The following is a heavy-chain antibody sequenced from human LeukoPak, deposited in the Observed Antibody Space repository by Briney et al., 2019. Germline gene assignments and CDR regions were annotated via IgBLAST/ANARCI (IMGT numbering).Heavy chain of an antibody. J-gene: IGHJ3*02. Sequence: SETLSLTCTVSGGSISSSSYSWGWIRQPPGKGLERIGSIYYSGSTYYNPSLKRRVTISVNTTKNQFSLKLSSVTAADTAVYYCARPRPLYYDGSGSSDAFDIWDQGTMVTVSS. CDR3: ARPRPLYYDGSGSSDAFDI. D-gene: IGHD3-10*01. CDR2: IYYSGST. CDR1: GGSISSSSYS. V-gene: IGHV4-39*01.